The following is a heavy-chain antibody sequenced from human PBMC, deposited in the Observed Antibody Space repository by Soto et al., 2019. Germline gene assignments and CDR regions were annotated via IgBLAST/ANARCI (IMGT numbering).Heavy chain of an antibody. CDR3: ARGYGGPIGWFDP. V-gene: IGHV1-3*01. J-gene: IGHJ5*02. CDR2: INAGNGNT. CDR1: GYTFTSYA. D-gene: IGHD3-16*01. Sequence: QVQLVQSGAEVKKPGASVKVSCKASGYTFTSYAMHWVRQAPGQRLEWMGWINAGNGNTKYSQKFQGRVTITRDTSASTAYMELSSLRSEDTGVYYCARGYGGPIGWFDPGGQGTLVTVSS.